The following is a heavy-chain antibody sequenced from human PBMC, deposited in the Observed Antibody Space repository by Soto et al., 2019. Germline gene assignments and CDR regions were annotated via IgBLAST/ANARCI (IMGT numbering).Heavy chain of an antibody. CDR1: GGSISSNKW. Sequence: SETLSLPCAVYGGSISSNKWWSWVRQPPGKGLEWIGEIYHSGSTNYNPSLKSRVTISLDKSKNQFSLKLTSVTAADSAVYYCARDDHIVVVPTSLGAMDVWGQGTTVTVSS. CDR3: ARDDHIVVVPTSLGAMDV. CDR2: IYHSGST. D-gene: IGHD2-2*01. J-gene: IGHJ6*02. V-gene: IGHV4-4*02.